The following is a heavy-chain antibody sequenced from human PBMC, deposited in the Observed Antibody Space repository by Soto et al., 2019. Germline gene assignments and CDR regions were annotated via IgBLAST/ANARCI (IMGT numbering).Heavy chain of an antibody. CDR1: QIRLRSYC. CDR3: ATDLNWPNY. Sequence: EEPLVESGGGLVQPGGSLKLSCGVSQIRLRSYCMTWVPQAPGRGVECVANINQDGSEKYYEDSVKGRFTISRDNTKNSLYLHMNSLRAEDTAVYYCATDLNWPNYWGHGTLVAVSS. V-gene: IGHV3-7*01. CDR2: INQDGSEK. D-gene: IGHD1-20*01. J-gene: IGHJ4*01.